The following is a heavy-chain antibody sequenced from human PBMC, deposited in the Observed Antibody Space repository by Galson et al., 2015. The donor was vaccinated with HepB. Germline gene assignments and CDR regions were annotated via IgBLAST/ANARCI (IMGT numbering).Heavy chain of an antibody. V-gene: IGHV1-2*02. CDR3: ARFPVRSNFGSGNY. Sequence: SVKVSCKASGYTFTGYHMHWVRHAPGQGLEWMGWINPKRGDTKYAQKFQGRVTMTRDTSISTVYMELSRLRSDDTAIYYCARFPVRSNFGSGNYWGQGTLVTVSS. CDR1: GYTFTGYH. CDR2: INPKRGDT. J-gene: IGHJ4*02. D-gene: IGHD3-10*01.